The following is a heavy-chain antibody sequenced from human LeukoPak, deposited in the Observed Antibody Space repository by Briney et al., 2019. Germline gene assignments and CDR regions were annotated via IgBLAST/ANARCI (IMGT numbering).Heavy chain of an antibody. D-gene: IGHD1-26*01. V-gene: IGHV1-8*01. CDR3: ARRGGARGSYYAAFDI. J-gene: IGHJ3*02. Sequence: ASVKVSCKASRYTFTNYEISWVRQATGQGLEWMGWMNPNSRNTGYAQKFQGRVTMTRNTSIYTAHMELSSLRSEDTAVYYCARRGGARGSYYAAFDIWGQGTMVTVSS. CDR1: RYTFTNYE. CDR2: MNPNSRNT.